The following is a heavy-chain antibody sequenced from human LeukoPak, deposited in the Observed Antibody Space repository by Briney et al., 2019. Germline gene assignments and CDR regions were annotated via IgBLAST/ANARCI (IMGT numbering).Heavy chain of an antibody. D-gene: IGHD3-3*01. CDR3: ARGPTEFLRFLEWLGY. CDR1: GFTFSSYS. Sequence: GGSLRLSCAASGFTFSSYSMNWVRQAPGKGLEWVSYISSSSSTIYYADSVKGRFTISRDNAKNSLYLQMNSLRAEDTAVYYCARGPTEFLRFLEWLGYWGQGTLVTVSS. CDR2: ISSSSSTI. V-gene: IGHV3-48*01. J-gene: IGHJ4*02.